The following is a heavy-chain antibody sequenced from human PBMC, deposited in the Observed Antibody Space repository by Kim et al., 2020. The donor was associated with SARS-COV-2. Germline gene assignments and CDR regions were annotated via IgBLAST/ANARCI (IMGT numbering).Heavy chain of an antibody. CDR2: IKQDGSEK. Sequence: GGSLRLSCAASGFTFSSYWMSWVRQAPGKGLEWVANIKQDGSEKYYVDSVKGRFTISRDNAKNSLYLQMNSLRAEDTAVYYCARDQFEQLRYFDRINNYYYYYMDVWGKGTTVTVSS. V-gene: IGHV3-7*01. D-gene: IGHD3-9*01. J-gene: IGHJ6*03. CDR3: ARDQFEQLRYFDRINNYYYYYMDV. CDR1: GFTFSSYW.